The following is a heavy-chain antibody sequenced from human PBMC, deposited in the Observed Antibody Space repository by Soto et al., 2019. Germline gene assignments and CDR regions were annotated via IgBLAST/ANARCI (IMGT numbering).Heavy chain of an antibody. D-gene: IGHD3-10*01. J-gene: IGHJ6*02. V-gene: IGHV3-33*06. CDR3: AKDMRGSGSYYIYGMDV. CDR1: GFTFSSYG. CDR2: IWYDGSNK. Sequence: GGSLRLSCAASGFTFSSYGMHWVRQAPGKGLEWVAVIWYDGSNKYYADSVKDRFTISRDNSKNTLYLQMNSLRAEDTAVYYCAKDMRGSGSYYIYGMDVWGQGTTVTVSS.